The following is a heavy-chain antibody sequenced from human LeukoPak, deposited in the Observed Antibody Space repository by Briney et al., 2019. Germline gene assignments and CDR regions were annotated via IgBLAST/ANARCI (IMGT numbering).Heavy chain of an antibody. J-gene: IGHJ6*03. CDR2: INWNGGST. Sequence: PGGSLRLSCAASGFTFDDYGMSWVRQAPGKGLEWVSGINWNGGSTGYADSVKGRFTISRDNAKNSLYLQMNSLRAEDTALYYCARGVVGATYSSSGYYMDVWGKGTTVTVSS. V-gene: IGHV3-20*04. CDR1: GFTFDDYG. D-gene: IGHD1-26*01. CDR3: ARGVVGATYSSSGYYMDV.